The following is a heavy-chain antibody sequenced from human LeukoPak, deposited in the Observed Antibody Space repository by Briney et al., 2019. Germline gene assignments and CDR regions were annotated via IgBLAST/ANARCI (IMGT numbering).Heavy chain of an antibody. CDR2: ICWDGGST. Sequence: PGGSLRLSCAASGFTFDDYTMHWVRQAPGKGLEWVSLICWDGGSTYYADSVKGRFTISRDNSKNSLYLQMNSLRTEDTALYYCAKGQRQWLVANWFDPWGQGTLVTVSS. CDR3: AKGQRQWLVANWFDP. CDR1: GFTFDDYT. D-gene: IGHD6-19*01. J-gene: IGHJ5*02. V-gene: IGHV3-43*01.